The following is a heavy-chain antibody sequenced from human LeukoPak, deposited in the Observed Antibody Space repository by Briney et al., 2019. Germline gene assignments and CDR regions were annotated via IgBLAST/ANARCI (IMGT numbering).Heavy chain of an antibody. CDR2: INHSGST. CDR3: ARLGPGSGSSDYFDY. Sequence: SETLSLTCAVYGGSFSGYYWSWIRQPPGKGLEWIGEINHSGSTNYNPSLKSRVAISVDTSKNQFSLKLSSVTAADTAVYYCARLGPGSGSSDYFDYWGQGTLVTVSS. J-gene: IGHJ4*02. D-gene: IGHD1-26*01. CDR1: GGSFSGYY. V-gene: IGHV4-34*01.